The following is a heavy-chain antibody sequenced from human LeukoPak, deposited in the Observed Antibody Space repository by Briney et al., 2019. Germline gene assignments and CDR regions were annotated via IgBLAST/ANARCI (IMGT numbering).Heavy chain of an antibody. Sequence: ASVKVSCKASGYIFPSYGISWVGQAAGRGGEWMGWISAYNGNTNYAQRLQGRVTMTTDTSTSTAYMELRSLRSDDTAVYYCARSGDWGFDYWGQGTLVTVSS. CDR2: ISAYNGNT. V-gene: IGHV1-18*01. CDR3: ARSGDWGFDY. CDR1: GYIFPSYG. J-gene: IGHJ4*02. D-gene: IGHD3/OR15-3a*01.